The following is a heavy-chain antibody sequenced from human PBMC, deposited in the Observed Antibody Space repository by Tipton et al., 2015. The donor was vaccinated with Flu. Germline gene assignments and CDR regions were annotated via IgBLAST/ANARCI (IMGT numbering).Heavy chain of an antibody. D-gene: IGHD2-21*01. CDR1: GFTFSDYY. CDR3: AKTRRDSVVVVPAVGFRFEY. Sequence: SLRLSCAASGFTFSDYYMSWIRQAPGKGLEWISYISGSSSSIHYADSVRGRFTVSRDNSRNSLYLQMNSLRPEDTALYYCAKTRRDSVVVVPAVGFRFEYWGQGVLVTVSS. CDR2: ISGSSSSI. V-gene: IGHV3-11*01. J-gene: IGHJ4*02.